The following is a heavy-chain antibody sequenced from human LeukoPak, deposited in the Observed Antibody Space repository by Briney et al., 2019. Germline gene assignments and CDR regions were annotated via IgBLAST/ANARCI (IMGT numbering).Heavy chain of an antibody. Sequence: ASVKVSCKASGYTFTSYGISWVRQAPGQGLEWMGWISAYNGNTNYAQKLQGRVTMTTDTSTSTAYMELRSLRSDDTAVYYCARDLIWYYGSGSLIGGPTVGMDVWGQGTTVTVSS. CDR1: GYTFTSYG. J-gene: IGHJ6*02. CDR3: ARDLIWYYGSGSLIGGPTVGMDV. CDR2: ISAYNGNT. D-gene: IGHD3-10*01. V-gene: IGHV1-18*01.